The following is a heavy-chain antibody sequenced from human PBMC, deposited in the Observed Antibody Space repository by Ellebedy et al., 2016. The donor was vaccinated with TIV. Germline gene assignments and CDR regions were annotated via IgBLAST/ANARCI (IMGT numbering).Heavy chain of an antibody. Sequence: ASVKVSCKASGYSFSTYGVSWVRQAPGQGLECMGWIGVHDDDTNYEENFQGRVTMTRDSSTSIAYMELRSLRSDDTAVYYCARVEPFYDDTSGYMHYWGQGTLVTVSS. CDR2: IGVHDDDT. CDR3: ARVEPFYDDTSGYMHY. J-gene: IGHJ4*02. V-gene: IGHV1-18*01. D-gene: IGHD3-22*01. CDR1: GYSFSTYG.